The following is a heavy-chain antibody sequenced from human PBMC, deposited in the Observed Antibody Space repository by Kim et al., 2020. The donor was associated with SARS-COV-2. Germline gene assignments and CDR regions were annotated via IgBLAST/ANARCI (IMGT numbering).Heavy chain of an antibody. D-gene: IGHD3-22*01. J-gene: IGHJ4*02. CDR3: AKAKGYDSSGYYDY. Sequence: YADSVKGRFTISRDNSKNTVYLQVNTLRAEDTAVYYCAKAKGYDSSGYYDYWGQGTLVTVSS. V-gene: IGHV3-23*01.